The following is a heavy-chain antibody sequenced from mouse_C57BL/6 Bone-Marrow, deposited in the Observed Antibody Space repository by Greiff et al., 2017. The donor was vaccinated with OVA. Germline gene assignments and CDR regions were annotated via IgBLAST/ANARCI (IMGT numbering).Heavy chain of an antibody. CDR2: IDPANGNT. D-gene: IGHD2-1*01. J-gene: IGHJ4*01. CDR3: AREGNYEYYYAMDY. Sequence: EVMLVESVAELVRPGASVKLSCTASGFNITNTYMHWVKQRPEQGLEWIGRIDPANGNTKYAPKFQGKATITADTSSNTAYLQLSSLTSEDTAIYYCAREGNYEYYYAMDYWGQGTSVTVSS. CDR1: GFNITNTY. V-gene: IGHV14-3*01.